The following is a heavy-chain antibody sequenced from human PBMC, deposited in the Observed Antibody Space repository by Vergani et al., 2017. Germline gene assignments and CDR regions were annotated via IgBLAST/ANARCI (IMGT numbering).Heavy chain of an antibody. V-gene: IGHV4-34*09. Sequence: QVQLQESGPGLVKPSQTLSLTCTVSGGSISSYYWSWIRQPPGKGLEWIGEINHSGSTNYNPSLKSRVTISVDTSKNQFSLKLSSVTAADTAVYYCARRRDGYNPYWYFDLWGRGTLVTVSS. CDR3: ARRRDGYNPYWYFDL. D-gene: IGHD5-24*01. CDR1: GGSISSYY. CDR2: INHSGST. J-gene: IGHJ2*01.